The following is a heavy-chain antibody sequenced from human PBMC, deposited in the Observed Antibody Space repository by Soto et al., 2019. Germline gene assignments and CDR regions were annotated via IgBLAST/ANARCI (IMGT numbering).Heavy chain of an antibody. D-gene: IGHD2-15*01. J-gene: IGHJ6*02. V-gene: IGHV1-69*13. CDR1: GGTFSSYA. CDR2: IIPIFGTA. CDR3: ARACGGSCYSKDYYYYYYGMDV. Sequence: ASVKVSCKASGGTFSSYAISWVRQAPGQGLEWMGGIIPIFGTANYAQKFQGRVTITADESTSTAYMELSSLRSEDTAVYYCARACGGSCYSKDYYYYYYGMDVWGQGTTVTVSS.